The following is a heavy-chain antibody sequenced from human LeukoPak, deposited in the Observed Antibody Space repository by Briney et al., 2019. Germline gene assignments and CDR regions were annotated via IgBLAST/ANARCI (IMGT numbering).Heavy chain of an antibody. J-gene: IGHJ4*02. CDR3: ASEVGATLDY. CDR2: IYYSGST. V-gene: IGHV4-39*01. CDR1: GGSISSSSYY. D-gene: IGHD1-26*01. Sequence: ASETLSLTCTVSGGSISSSSYYWGWIRQPPGKGLEWIGSIYYSGSTYYNPSLKSRVTISVDTSKNQFSLELSSVTAADTAVYYCASEVGATLDYWGQGTLVTVSS.